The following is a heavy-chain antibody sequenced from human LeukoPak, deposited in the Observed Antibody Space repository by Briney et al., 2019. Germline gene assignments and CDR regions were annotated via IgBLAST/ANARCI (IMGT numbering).Heavy chain of an antibody. V-gene: IGHV3-48*03. CDR3: ARDPRARTGY. CDR2: ISSSGSTI. Sequence: PGGSLRLSCAASGFTFSTYEMNWVRQAPGKGLEWVPYISSSGSTIYYADSVKGRFTISRDNAKNSLYLQMNSLRAEDTAVYYCARDPRARTGYWGQGTLVTVSS. J-gene: IGHJ4*02. CDR1: GFTFSTYE. D-gene: IGHD1-26*01.